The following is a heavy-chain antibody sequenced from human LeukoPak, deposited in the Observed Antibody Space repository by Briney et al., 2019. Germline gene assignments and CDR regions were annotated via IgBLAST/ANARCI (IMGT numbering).Heavy chain of an antibody. D-gene: IGHD3-3*01. V-gene: IGHV1-46*01. CDR3: ARDLADYDFWSGYSGGGKPLDY. CDR1: GYTFTGYY. J-gene: IGHJ4*02. CDR2: INPSGGST. Sequence: ASVKVSCKASGYTFTGYYMHWVRQAPGQGLEWMGIINPSGGSTSYAQKLQGRVTMTRDTSTSTVYMELSSLRSEDTAVYYCARDLADYDFWSGYSGGGKPLDYWGQGTLVTVSS.